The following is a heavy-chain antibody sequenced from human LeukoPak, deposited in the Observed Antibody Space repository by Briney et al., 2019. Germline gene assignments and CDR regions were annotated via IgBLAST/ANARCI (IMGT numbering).Heavy chain of an antibody. J-gene: IGHJ4*02. CDR3: AKKSPDSSGNPAYD. Sequence: NPGGSLRLSCAASGFTFSSYAMSWVCQAPGKGLEWVSVISRSGTETYHADSVRGRFTISRDNAKNTLYLQMNSLRAEDTAVYYCAKKSPDSSGNPAYDWGQGTLVTVSS. D-gene: IGHD4-23*01. CDR1: GFTFSSYA. CDR2: ISRSGTET. V-gene: IGHV3-23*01.